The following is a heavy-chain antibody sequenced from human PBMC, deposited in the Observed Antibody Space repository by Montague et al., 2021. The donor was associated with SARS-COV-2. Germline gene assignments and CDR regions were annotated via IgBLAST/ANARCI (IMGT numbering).Heavy chain of an antibody. D-gene: IGHD3-22*01. V-gene: IGHV4-34*01. Sequence: SETLSLTCAVYGGSFSGYYWSWIRQPPGKGLEWIGEINHSGIINXNPSLKSRVTISVDTSKNQFSLKLSSVTAADTAVYYCARVPDYYASSGYYFDAFDIWGQGTMVTVSS. CDR3: ARVPDYYASSGYYFDAFDI. CDR2: INHSGII. CDR1: GGSFSGYY. J-gene: IGHJ3*02.